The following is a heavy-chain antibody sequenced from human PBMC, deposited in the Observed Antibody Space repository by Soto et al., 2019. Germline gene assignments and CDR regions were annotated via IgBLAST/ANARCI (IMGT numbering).Heavy chain of an antibody. J-gene: IGHJ6*02. D-gene: IGHD4-17*01. CDR2: IIPIFGTA. CDR1: GGTFSSYA. V-gene: IGHV1-69*01. CDR3: AEHERGSGDYVGYYYYYYGMDV. Sequence: QVQLVQSGAEVKKPGSSVKGSCKASGGTFSSYAISWVRQAPGQGLEWMGGIIPIFGTANYAQKFQGRVTNTADESTSTAYRELSILRSEDTAVYYCAEHERGSGDYVGYYYYYYGMDVGGHGTTVTVAS.